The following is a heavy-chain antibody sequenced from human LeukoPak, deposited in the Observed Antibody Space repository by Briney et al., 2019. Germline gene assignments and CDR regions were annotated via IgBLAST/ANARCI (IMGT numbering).Heavy chain of an antibody. CDR1: GGSISSGGYY. J-gene: IGHJ4*02. V-gene: IGHV4-30-2*01. CDR2: IYHSGST. CDR3: ARGYSSSWYQSY. D-gene: IGHD6-13*01. Sequence: SQTLSLTCTVSGGSISSGGYYWSWIRRPPGKGLEWIGYIYHSGSTYYNPSLKSRVTISVDRSKNQFSLKLSSVTAADTAVYYCARGYSSSWYQSYWGQGTLVTVSS.